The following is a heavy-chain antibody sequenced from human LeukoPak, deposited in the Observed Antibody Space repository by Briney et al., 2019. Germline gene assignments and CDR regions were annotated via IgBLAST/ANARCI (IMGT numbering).Heavy chain of an antibody. V-gene: IGHV4-38-2*01. J-gene: IGHJ6*03. CDR2: IYYSGTT. CDR3: ARRHGNYYMDV. Sequence: SETLSLTCAVSGYSISSGYYWGWIRQPPGKGLEWIGSIYYSGTTYYNPSLKSRVTISVDTSKNQFSLKLGSVTAADTAVYYCARRHGNYYMDVWGKGTTVTVSS. CDR1: GYSISSGYY.